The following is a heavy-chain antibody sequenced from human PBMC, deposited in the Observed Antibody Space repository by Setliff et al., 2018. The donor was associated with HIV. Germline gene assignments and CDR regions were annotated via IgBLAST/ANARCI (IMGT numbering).Heavy chain of an antibody. CDR1: GGSFNGYY. CDR3: ARARRAGSGPKYFQH. CDR2: INHSGST. J-gene: IGHJ1*01. Sequence: PSETLSLTCAVYGGSFNGYYWSWIRQPPGKGLEWIGEINHSGSTNYNPSLKSRVTVSVDKSKNQFSLGLSSVTAADTAVYYCARARRAGSGPKYFQHWGQGTLVTVS. V-gene: IGHV4-34*01. D-gene: IGHD2-15*01.